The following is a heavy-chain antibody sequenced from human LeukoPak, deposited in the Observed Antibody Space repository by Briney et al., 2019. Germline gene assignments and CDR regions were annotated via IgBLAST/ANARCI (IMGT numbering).Heavy chain of an antibody. CDR3: ARNRFQLSGAYLFDP. J-gene: IGHJ5*02. D-gene: IGHD2/OR15-2a*01. CDR1: GGSMKNSF. CDR2: VSDTGIT. Sequence: PSETLSLTCSVSGGSMKNSFWSWIRQPPGKGLEWIGSVSDTGITNSNPSLKSRVTFSIATSKDQFYLKLRSVTAADTALYFCARNRFQLSGAYLFDPWGRGTLVTVSS. V-gene: IGHV4-59*01.